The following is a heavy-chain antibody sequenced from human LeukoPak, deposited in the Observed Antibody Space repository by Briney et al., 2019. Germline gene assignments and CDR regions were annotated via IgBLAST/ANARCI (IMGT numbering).Heavy chain of an antibody. D-gene: IGHD6-6*01. CDR3: ARDPTRDSSSVDY. Sequence: PGGSRRLSCAASGFTFSSYGMHWVRQAPGKGLEWVAVIWYDGSNKYYADSVKGRFTISRDNSKNTLYLQMNSLRAEDTAVYYCARDPTRDSSSVDYWGQGTLVTVSS. J-gene: IGHJ4*02. V-gene: IGHV3-33*01. CDR2: IWYDGSNK. CDR1: GFTFSSYG.